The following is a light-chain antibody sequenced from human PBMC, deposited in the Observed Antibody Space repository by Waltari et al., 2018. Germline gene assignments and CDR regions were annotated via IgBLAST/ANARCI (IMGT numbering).Light chain of an antibody. V-gene: IGKV1-9*01. CDR2: AAS. J-gene: IGKJ4*01. CDR3: QQANSDPLT. CDR1: QGISSS. Sequence: DIQLTQSPSFLSASVGDRVTITCRASQGISSSLAWFQQKPGRAPKLLIYAASTLPGGVPSRFRGSGSGTEFTLTIINLQPEDFATYYCQQANSDPLTFGGGTKVEMK.